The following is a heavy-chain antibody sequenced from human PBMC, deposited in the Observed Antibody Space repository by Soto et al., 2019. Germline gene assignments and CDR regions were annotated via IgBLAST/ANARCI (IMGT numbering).Heavy chain of an antibody. CDR3: ARWPKIYYYYGMDV. CDR2: INHSGST. Sequence: PSETLSLTCAVYGGSFSGYYWSWIRQPPGKGLEWIGEINHSGSTNYNPSLKSRVTISVDTSKNQFSLKLSSVTAADTAVYYCARWPKIYYYYGMDVWGQGTTVTV. V-gene: IGHV4-34*01. J-gene: IGHJ6*02. CDR1: GGSFSGYY.